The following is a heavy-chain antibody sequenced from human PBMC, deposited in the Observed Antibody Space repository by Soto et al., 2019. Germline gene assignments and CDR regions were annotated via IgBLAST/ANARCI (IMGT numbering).Heavy chain of an antibody. CDR3: AEDVLRFLEWLAFYGMDV. V-gene: IGHV3-30*18. Sequence: HPGGSLRLSCAASGFTFSSYGMHWVRQAPGKGLEWVAVISYDGSNKYYADSVKGRFTISRDNSKNTLYLQMNSLRAEDTAVYYCAEDVLRFLEWLAFYGMDVWGQGTTVTVSS. CDR2: ISYDGSNK. D-gene: IGHD3-3*01. CDR1: GFTFSSYG. J-gene: IGHJ6*02.